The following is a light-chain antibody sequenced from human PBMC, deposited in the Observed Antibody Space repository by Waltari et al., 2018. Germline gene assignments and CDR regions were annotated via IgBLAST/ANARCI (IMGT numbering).Light chain of an antibody. J-gene: IGLJ1*01. Sequence: QSALTQPASVSGTPGQSITISCTGTNSDVGNYNLVSWYPHHPGEAPKLMICEVLKRPSGVSNRFSGSKSGNTASLTISGLQAEDEADYYCCSYAGSGTYVFGTGTKVTVL. CDR3: CSYAGSGTYV. CDR1: NSDVGNYNL. CDR2: EVL. V-gene: IGLV2-23*02.